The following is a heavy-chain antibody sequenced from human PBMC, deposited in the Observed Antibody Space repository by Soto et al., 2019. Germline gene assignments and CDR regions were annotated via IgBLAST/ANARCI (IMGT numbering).Heavy chain of an antibody. CDR2: IYHSGST. D-gene: IGHD6-25*01. V-gene: IGHV4-30-2*01. J-gene: IGHJ4*02. CDR3: ARLSGDFFDY. Sequence: SETLSLTCAVSGGSISSGGYSWSWIRQPPGKGLEWIGYIYHSGSTYYNPSLKSRVTISVDRSKNQFSLKLSSVTAADTAVYYCARLSGDFFDYWGQGTLVTVSS. CDR1: GGSISSGGYS.